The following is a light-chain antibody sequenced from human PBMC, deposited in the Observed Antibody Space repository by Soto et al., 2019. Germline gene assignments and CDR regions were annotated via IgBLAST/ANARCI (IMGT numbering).Light chain of an antibody. V-gene: IGKV3-20*01. J-gene: IGKJ1*01. CDR3: QQYGSSGT. Sequence: ENFLTQSPGTLSVSPGEGATLSCRASRGVSANYLAWYQQKPGQAPRLLIYGASNRATGIPDRFSGSGSGTDFTLTISRLEPEDFAVYYCQQYGSSGTFGQGTKVDIK. CDR2: GAS. CDR1: RGVSANY.